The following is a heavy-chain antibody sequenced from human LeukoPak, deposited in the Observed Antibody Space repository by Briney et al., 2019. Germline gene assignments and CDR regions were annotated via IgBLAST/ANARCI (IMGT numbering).Heavy chain of an antibody. CDR3: AKQGPGFWGSPSCYGVDY. J-gene: IGHJ4*02. V-gene: IGHV7-4-1*02. D-gene: IGHD2-2*01. CDR1: GYTFTSHA. Sequence: ASVKVSCKASGYTFTSHAMNWVRQAPGQGLEWMGWINTNTGNPTYAQGSTGRFVFSLDTSVSTASLQISSLKPEDTDVYYCAKQGPGFWGSPSCYGVDYWGQGTLVSVPS. CDR2: INTNTGNP.